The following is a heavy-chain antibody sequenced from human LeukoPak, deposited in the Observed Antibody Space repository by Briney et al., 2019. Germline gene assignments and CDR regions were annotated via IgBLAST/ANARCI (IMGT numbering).Heavy chain of an antibody. CDR1: GYSFTSYA. J-gene: IGHJ1*01. CDR3: AXXXXXXXXXXXXDF. Sequence: ASVKVSCKASGYSFTSYAINWVRQAPGQGLEWMGWINTNTKNPTYXXXXXXXXVFSLDTSVSTAFLQISSLEPEDTAIYFCAXXXXXXXXXXXXDFWGQGTLVT. CDR2: INTNTKNP. D-gene: IGHD3/OR15-3a*01. V-gene: IGHV7-4-1*02.